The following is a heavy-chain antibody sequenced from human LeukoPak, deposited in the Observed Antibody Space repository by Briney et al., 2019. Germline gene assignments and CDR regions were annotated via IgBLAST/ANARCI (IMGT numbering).Heavy chain of an antibody. CDR2: IKGDGSDN. CDR3: ARDGDWYLDY. V-gene: IGHV3-7*01. J-gene: IGHJ4*02. D-gene: IGHD2-21*01. Sequence: PGGSLRLSCVASGFTFNNYWMSWVRQAPGKGLEWVANIKGDGSDNHYVDSVKGRFTISRDNARNALYLQMNSLRVEDTAMYYCARDGDWYLDYWGQGTLVTVSS. CDR1: GFTFNNYW.